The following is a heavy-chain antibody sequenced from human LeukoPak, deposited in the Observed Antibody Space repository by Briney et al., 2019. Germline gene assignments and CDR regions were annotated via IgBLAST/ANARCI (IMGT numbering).Heavy chain of an antibody. Sequence: GGSLRLSCAASGFTLSSYWMHWVRQAPGKGLVWVSRINSDGSSTSYADSVKGRFTISRDNAKNTLYLQMNSLRAEDTAVYYCAKDYGLGGRYYYYYMDVWGKGTTVTISS. V-gene: IGHV3-74*01. J-gene: IGHJ6*03. CDR1: GFTLSSYW. CDR2: INSDGSST. D-gene: IGHD3-16*01. CDR3: AKDYGLGGRYYYYYMDV.